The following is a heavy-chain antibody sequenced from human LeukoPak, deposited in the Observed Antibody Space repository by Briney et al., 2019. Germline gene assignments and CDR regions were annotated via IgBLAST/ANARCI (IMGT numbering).Heavy chain of an antibody. J-gene: IGHJ4*02. CDR2: IYHSGST. Sequence: SETLSLTCTVSGGSISSGGYYWSWIRQPPGKGLEWIGYIYHSGSTYYNPSLKSRVTISVDRSKNQFSLKLSSVTAADTAVYYCARDSGSYSFRYWGQGTLVTVSS. CDR3: ARDSGSYSFRY. V-gene: IGHV4-30-2*01. D-gene: IGHD1-26*01. CDR1: GGSISSGGYY.